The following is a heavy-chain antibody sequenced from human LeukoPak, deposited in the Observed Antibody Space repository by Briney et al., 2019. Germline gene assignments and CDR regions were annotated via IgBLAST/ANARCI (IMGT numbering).Heavy chain of an antibody. V-gene: IGHV3-7*03. CDR2: IKQDGSEK. CDR1: GFTFSSYW. Sequence: GGSLRLSCAASGFTFSSYWMSWVRQAPGKGLEWVANIKQDGSEKYYVDSVKGRFTVSRDNAKNSLYLQMNSLRAEDTAMYYCAREGSDERFGELPEPYFDYWGQGTLVTVSS. J-gene: IGHJ4*02. CDR3: AREGSDERFGELPEPYFDY. D-gene: IGHD3-10*01.